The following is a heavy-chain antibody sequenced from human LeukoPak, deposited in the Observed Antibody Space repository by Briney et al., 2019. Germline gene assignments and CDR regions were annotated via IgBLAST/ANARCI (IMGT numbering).Heavy chain of an antibody. D-gene: IGHD6-19*01. CDR1: GFTFSSYA. CDR2: ISYDGTNK. J-gene: IGHJ4*02. Sequence: GGSLRLSCAASGFTFSSYAMHWVRQAPGKGLEWVAVISYDGTNKYYADSVKGRFTISRDNSKNTLYLQMNSLRTEDTAVYYCARAYSSGWYGDFDYWGQGTLVTVSS. CDR3: ARAYSSGWYGDFDY. V-gene: IGHV3-30*04.